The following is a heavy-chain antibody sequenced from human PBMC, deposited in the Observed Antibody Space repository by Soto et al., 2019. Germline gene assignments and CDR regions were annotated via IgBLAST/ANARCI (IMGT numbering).Heavy chain of an antibody. J-gene: IGHJ3*02. D-gene: IGHD3-10*01. V-gene: IGHV1-18*01. CDR1: GYTFTSYG. CDR3: ARDLSPYGSGSYPIDAFDI. CDR2: ISAYNGNT. Sequence: QVPLVQSGAEVKKPGASVKVSCKASGYTFTSYGISWVRQAPGQGLEWMGWISAYNGNTNYAQKLQGRVTMTTDTSTSTAYMELRSLRCDDTAVYYCARDLSPYGSGSYPIDAFDIWGQGTMVTVSS.